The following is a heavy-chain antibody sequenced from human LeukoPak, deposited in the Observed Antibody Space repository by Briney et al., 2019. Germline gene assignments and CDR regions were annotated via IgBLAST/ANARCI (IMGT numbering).Heavy chain of an antibody. V-gene: IGHV4-34*01. CDR3: ARGRASYDFWSGYLFDY. J-gene: IGHJ4*02. Sequence: SETLSLTCAVYGGPFSGYYWTWICQPPGKGLEWIGEISHSGSTNYNPSLKSRVTISVATSKNQFSLKLSSVTAADTAVYYCARGRASYDFWSGYLFDYWGQGTLVTVSS. D-gene: IGHD3-3*01. CDR1: GGPFSGYY. CDR2: ISHSGST.